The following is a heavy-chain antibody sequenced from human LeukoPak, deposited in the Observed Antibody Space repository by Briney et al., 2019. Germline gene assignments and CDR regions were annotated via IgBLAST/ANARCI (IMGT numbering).Heavy chain of an antibody. Sequence: GASVKVSCKASGGTFSSYAISWVRQAPGQGLEWMGGIIPIFGTANYAQKFQGRVTITADESTSTAYMELSSLRSEDTAVYYCARSSEGSSSWYNAFDIWGQGTMVTVSS. D-gene: IGHD6-13*01. V-gene: IGHV1-69*13. CDR3: ARSSEGSSSWYNAFDI. J-gene: IGHJ3*02. CDR1: GGTFSSYA. CDR2: IIPIFGTA.